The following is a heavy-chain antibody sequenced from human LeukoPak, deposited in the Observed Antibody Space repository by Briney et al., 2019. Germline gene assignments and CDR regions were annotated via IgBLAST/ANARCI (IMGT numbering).Heavy chain of an antibody. CDR1: GGSISSGGYS. J-gene: IGHJ6*02. D-gene: IGHD3-22*01. V-gene: IGHV4-30-2*01. CDR3: ARDQVVNNYYYGMDV. CDR2: IYHSGST. Sequence: SETLSLTCAVSGGSISSGGYSWSWIRQPPGKGLEWIGYIYHSGSTYYNPSLKSRVTISVDRSKNQFSLKLSSVTAADTAVYYCARDQVVNNYYYGMDVWGQGTTVTVSS.